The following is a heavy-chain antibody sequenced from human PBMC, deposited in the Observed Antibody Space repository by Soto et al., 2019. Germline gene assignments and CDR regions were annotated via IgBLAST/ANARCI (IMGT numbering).Heavy chain of an antibody. CDR3: AREGITISLTDY. J-gene: IGHJ4*02. V-gene: IGHV1-18*01. Sequence: GASVKVSCKASGYTFTSYGISWVRQAPGQGLERMGRISAYNGNTNYAQKLQGRVTMTTDTSTSTAYMELRSLRSDVTAVYYCAREGITISLTDYWGQGTLVTVSS. CDR1: GYTFTSYG. D-gene: IGHD3-3*01. CDR2: ISAYNGNT.